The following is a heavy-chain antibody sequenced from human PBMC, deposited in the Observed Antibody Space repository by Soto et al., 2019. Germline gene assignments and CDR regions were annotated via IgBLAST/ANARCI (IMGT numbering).Heavy chain of an antibody. CDR2: IWYDGSNK. J-gene: IGHJ4*02. CDR3: ARDHGHYVFDY. Sequence: HPGGSLRLSCAASGFTFSSYGMHWVRQAPGKGLEWVAVIWYDGSNKYYADSVKGRFTISRDNSKNTLYLQMNSLRAEDTAVYYCARDHGHYVFDYWGQGTLVTVSS. CDR1: GFTFSSYG. D-gene: IGHD4-17*01. V-gene: IGHV3-33*01.